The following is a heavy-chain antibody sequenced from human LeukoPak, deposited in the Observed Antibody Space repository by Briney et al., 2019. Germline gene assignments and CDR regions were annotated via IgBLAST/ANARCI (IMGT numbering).Heavy chain of an antibody. CDR2: ISSSSSYI. CDR3: ARAPDIVVVPAAIDY. Sequence: GGSLRLSCAASGFIFSSFSVNWVRQAPGKGLEWVSSISSSSSYIYYADSVKGRFTISRDNAKNSLYLQMNSLRAEDTAVYYCARAPDIVVVPAAIDYWGQGTLVTVSS. V-gene: IGHV3-21*01. D-gene: IGHD2-2*01. CDR1: GFIFSSFS. J-gene: IGHJ4*02.